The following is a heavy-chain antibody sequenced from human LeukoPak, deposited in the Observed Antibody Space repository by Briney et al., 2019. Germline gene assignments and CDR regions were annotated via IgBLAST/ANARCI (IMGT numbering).Heavy chain of an antibody. CDR3: ARHLFSLVAAIEGAFDI. V-gene: IGHV5-10-1*01. CDR1: GYSFTSYW. Sequence: GESLKISCKGPGYSFTSYWISWVRQMPGKGLEWMGRIDPSDSYTNYSPSFQGHVTISADKSISTAYLQWSSLKASDTAMYYCARHLFSLVAAIEGAFDIWGQGTMVTVSS. D-gene: IGHD5-12*01. J-gene: IGHJ3*02. CDR2: IDPSDSYT.